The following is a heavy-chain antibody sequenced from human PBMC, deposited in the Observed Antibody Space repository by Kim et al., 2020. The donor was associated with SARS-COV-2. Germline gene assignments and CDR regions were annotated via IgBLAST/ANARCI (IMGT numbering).Heavy chain of an antibody. CDR2: IRNKANSYTT. D-gene: IGHD3-10*01. CDR3: GRVSSGRGVDY. CDR1: GFTFSDHY. V-gene: IGHV3-72*01. Sequence: GGSLRLSCAASGFTFSDHYMDWVRQAPGKGLEWVGRIRNKANSYTTQYAASVKGRFTISRDDSKNSLHLQMNSLKTEDTAVYYCGRVSSGRGVDYWGQGTLVTVSS. J-gene: IGHJ4*02.